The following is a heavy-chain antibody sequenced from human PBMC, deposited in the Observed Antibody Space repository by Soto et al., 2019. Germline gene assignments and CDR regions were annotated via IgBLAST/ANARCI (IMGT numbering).Heavy chain of an antibody. D-gene: IGHD2-2*01. Sequence: EVQLVESGGGLVQPGGSLRLSCAASGFSFSTYWMHWVRQGPGKGLVWVSRIDHDGRSTSYADSVKGRFTISRDNAKNTLSLQMNSLTDEDTGVYYCVRKAGASYMPAEYFQHWGQGTLVTVSS. V-gene: IGHV3-74*01. CDR3: VRKAGASYMPAEYFQH. J-gene: IGHJ1*01. CDR1: GFSFSTYW. CDR2: IDHDGRST.